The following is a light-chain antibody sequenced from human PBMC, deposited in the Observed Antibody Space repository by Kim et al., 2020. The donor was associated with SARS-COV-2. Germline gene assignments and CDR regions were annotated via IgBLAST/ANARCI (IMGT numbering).Light chain of an antibody. CDR1: KLGDKY. V-gene: IGLV3-1*01. Sequence: SYELTQPPSVSVSPGQTASITCSGDKLGDKYACWYQQKPGQSPVLVIYQDSKRPSGIPERFSGSNSGNTATLTISGTQAMDEADYYCQAWDGSKVFGGGTKLTVL. CDR2: QDS. CDR3: QAWDGSKV. J-gene: IGLJ2*01.